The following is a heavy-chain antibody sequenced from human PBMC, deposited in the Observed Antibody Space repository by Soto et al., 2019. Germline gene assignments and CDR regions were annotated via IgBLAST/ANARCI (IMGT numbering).Heavy chain of an antibody. J-gene: IGHJ4*02. CDR3: ASSTPGKPLDY. D-gene: IGHD4-4*01. CDR2: ISAYNGNT. CDR1: GYTFTSYG. V-gene: IGHV1-18*04. Sequence: ASVKVSCKASGYTFTSYGISWVRQAPGQGLEWMGWISAYNGNTNYAQKLQGIVTMTTDTSTSTAYMDLRSLRSDDTAVYYCASSTPGKPLDYWGQGTLVTVSS.